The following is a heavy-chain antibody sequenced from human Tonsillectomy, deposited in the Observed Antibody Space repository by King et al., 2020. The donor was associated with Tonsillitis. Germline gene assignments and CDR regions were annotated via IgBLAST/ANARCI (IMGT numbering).Heavy chain of an antibody. Sequence: HVQLQQWGTGLLKPSETLSLTCAVYGGSFSGYYWSWIRQPPGKGLEWIGEINHSGSTNYNPSLKSRVTISVDTSKNQFSLKLSSVTAADTAVYYCAWGNSSLYSFDYWGQGTLVTVSS. V-gene: IGHV4-34*01. J-gene: IGHJ4*02. CDR1: GGSFSGYY. CDR2: INHSGST. CDR3: AWGNSSLYSFDY. D-gene: IGHD6-13*01.